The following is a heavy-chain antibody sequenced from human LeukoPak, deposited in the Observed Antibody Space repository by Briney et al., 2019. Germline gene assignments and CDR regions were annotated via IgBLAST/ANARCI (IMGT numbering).Heavy chain of an antibody. Sequence: ASVKVSCKASGYTFTGYCMHWVRQAPGQGLEWMGWINPNSGGTNYAQKFQGRVTMTRDTSISTAYMELSRLRSDDTAVYYCARDDPRGWYYFDYWGQGTLVTVSS. CDR3: ARDDPRGWYYFDY. CDR2: INPNSGGT. D-gene: IGHD3-10*01. V-gene: IGHV1-2*02. CDR1: GYTFTGYC. J-gene: IGHJ4*02.